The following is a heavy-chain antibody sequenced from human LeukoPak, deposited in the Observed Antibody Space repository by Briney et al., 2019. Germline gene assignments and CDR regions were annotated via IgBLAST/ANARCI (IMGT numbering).Heavy chain of an antibody. D-gene: IGHD1-26*01. Sequence: TSETLSLTCAVYGGSFSGYYWSWIRQPPGKGLEWIGEINHSGSTNYNLSLKSRVTISVDTSKNQFSLKLSSVTAADTAVYYCARGVVGATPDYWGQGTLVTVSS. CDR1: GGSFSGYY. V-gene: IGHV4-34*01. CDR2: INHSGST. CDR3: ARGVVGATPDY. J-gene: IGHJ4*02.